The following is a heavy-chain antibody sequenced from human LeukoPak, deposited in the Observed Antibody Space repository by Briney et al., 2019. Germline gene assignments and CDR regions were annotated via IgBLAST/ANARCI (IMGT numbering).Heavy chain of an antibody. D-gene: IGHD6-19*01. V-gene: IGHV3-23*01. J-gene: IGHJ4*02. CDR1: GFTFSTYT. CDR3: AKDRVPDSGWDIDY. Sequence: GGSLRLSCAGSGFTFSTYTMSWVRQAPGKGLERVSAITGSGAGTYYADCVKGRFTTSRDNSKNTVYLQMNSLRAEDTAVYYCAKDRVPDSGWDIDYWGQGTPVTVSS. CDR2: ITGSGAGT.